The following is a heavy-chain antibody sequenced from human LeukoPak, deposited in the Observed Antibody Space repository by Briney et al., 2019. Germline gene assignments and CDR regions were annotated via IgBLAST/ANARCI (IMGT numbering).Heavy chain of an antibody. CDR3: ARGDIALDY. Sequence: GGSLRLSCAASGFTDSSNYMSWVRQAPGKGLEWVSVIYSGGSTYYADSVKGRFTISRDNSKNTLYLQMNSLRAEDTAVYYCARGDIALDYWGQGSLVTVSS. CDR1: GFTDSSNY. D-gene: IGHD3-10*01. CDR2: IYSGGST. J-gene: IGHJ4*02. V-gene: IGHV3-53*01.